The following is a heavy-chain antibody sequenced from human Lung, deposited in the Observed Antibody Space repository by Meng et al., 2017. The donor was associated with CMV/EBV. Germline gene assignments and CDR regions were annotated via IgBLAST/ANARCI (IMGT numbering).Heavy chain of an antibody. V-gene: IGHV3-48*04. D-gene: IGHD4-11*01. Sequence: GGSLRLXCAASGFPFRTNSMNWVRQAPGKGLEWVSYIRGSNGNIYYADSVKGRFTISRDNTKKSLFLQMNSLRVEDTAVYYCARGPTDYYALDVWGQGTTVTVSS. CDR3: ARGPTDYYALDV. CDR2: IRGSNGNI. J-gene: IGHJ6*02. CDR1: GFPFRTNS.